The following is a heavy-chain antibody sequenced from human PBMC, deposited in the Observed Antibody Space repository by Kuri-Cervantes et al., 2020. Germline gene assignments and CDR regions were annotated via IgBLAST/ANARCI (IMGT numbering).Heavy chain of an antibody. Sequence: SSVKVSCKASGGTFSSYTISWVRQAPGQGLEWMGRIIPILGIANYAQKFQGRVTITADKSTSTAYMELRSLRSDDTAVYYCAREQTTGYFDYWGQGTLVTVSS. CDR2: IIPILGIA. D-gene: IGHD4-11*01. V-gene: IGHV1-69*04. CDR3: AREQTTGYFDY. CDR1: GGTFSSYT. J-gene: IGHJ4*02.